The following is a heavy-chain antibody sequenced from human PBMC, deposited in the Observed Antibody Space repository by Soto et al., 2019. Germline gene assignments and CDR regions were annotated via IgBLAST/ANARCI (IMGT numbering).Heavy chain of an antibody. CDR2: ISSSSSYI. CDR1: GFTFSSYS. CDR3: ARDVHSSSSRPGDPLGGY. Sequence: PGGSLRLSCAASGFTFSSYSMNWVRQAPGKGLEWVSSISSSSSYIYYADSVKGRFTISRDNAKNSLYLQMNSLRAEDTAVYYCARDVHSSSSRPGDPLGGYWGQGTLVTVSS. D-gene: IGHD6-6*01. J-gene: IGHJ4*02. V-gene: IGHV3-21*01.